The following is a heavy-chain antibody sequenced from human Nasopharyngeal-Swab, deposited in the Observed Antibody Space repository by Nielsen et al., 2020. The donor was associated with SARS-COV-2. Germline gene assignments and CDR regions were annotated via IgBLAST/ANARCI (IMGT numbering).Heavy chain of an antibody. CDR2: IYYSGST. V-gene: IGHV4-59*01. Sequence: WTRQPPGKGLEWIGYIYYSGSTNYNPSLKSRVTISVDTSKNQFSLKLSSVTAADTAVYYCARDREYFQHWGQGTLVTVSS. CDR3: ARDREYFQH. J-gene: IGHJ1*01.